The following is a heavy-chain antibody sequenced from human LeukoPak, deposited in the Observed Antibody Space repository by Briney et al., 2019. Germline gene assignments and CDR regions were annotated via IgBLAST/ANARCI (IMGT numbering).Heavy chain of an antibody. CDR3: ARRGLWFGPNWFDP. J-gene: IGHJ5*02. D-gene: IGHD3-10*01. CDR1: GGSISSYY. V-gene: IGHV4-59*04. Sequence: PSETLSPACTVSGGSISSYYWSWIRQPPGKGLEWIGIIYYSGSTYSNPSLRSRVTISVDTSKNQFSLKLSSVTAADTAVYYCARRGLWFGPNWFDPWGQGTLVTVSS. CDR2: IYYSGST.